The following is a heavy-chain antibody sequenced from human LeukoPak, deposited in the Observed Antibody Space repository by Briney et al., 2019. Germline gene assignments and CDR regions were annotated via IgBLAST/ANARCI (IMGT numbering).Heavy chain of an antibody. D-gene: IGHD6-13*01. J-gene: IGHJ5*02. CDR2: IIPIFGTA. Sequence: AASVKVSCKASGGTFSSYAISWVRQAPGQGLEWMGGIIPIFGTANYAQKFQGRVTITADESTSTAYMELSSLRSEDTAVHYCAREMAYIAAPFDPWGQGTLVTVSS. V-gene: IGHV1-69*13. CDR1: GGTFSSYA. CDR3: AREMAYIAAPFDP.